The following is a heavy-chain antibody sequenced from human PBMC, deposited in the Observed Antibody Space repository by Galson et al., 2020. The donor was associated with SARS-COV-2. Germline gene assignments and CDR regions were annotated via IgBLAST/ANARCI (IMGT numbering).Heavy chain of an antibody. V-gene: IGHV4-34*01. Sequence: SQSLSLTCAVYAPSLTGYYWNCIRLLPGTWLGWVGATDSSGAPNYTPSLQSRVTISVDRSKNQFSLNLNAVTAADTAFYYCARGSDGFSNNLPLRLCDYGDQGTLVTVSS. J-gene: IGHJ4*02. D-gene: IGHD5-18*01. CDR1: APSLTGYY. CDR2: TDSSGAP. CDR3: ARGSDGFSNNLPLRLCDY.